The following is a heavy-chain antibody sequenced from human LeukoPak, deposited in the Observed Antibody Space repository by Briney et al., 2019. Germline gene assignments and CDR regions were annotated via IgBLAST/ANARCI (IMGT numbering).Heavy chain of an antibody. V-gene: IGHV4-39*01. CDR2: IYYSGST. D-gene: IGHD4-23*01. J-gene: IGHJ4*02. CDR3: ATLTTVVTPDSF. Sequence: PSETLSLTCTVSGGSISSSSYYWGWIRQPPGKGREWIGSIYYSGSTYYNPSLKSRVAISVDTSKNQFSLKLSSVTAADTVVYYCATLTTVVTPDSFWGQGTLVTVSS. CDR1: GGSISSSSYY.